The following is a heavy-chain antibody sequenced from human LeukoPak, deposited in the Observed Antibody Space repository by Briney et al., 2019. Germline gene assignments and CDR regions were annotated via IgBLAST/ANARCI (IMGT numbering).Heavy chain of an antibody. V-gene: IGHV3-53*05. D-gene: IGHD3-22*01. J-gene: IGHJ4*02. CDR2: IYSGGST. CDR3: ARDRDSSGYYWH. CDR1: GFTVSSNY. Sequence: GGSLRLSCAASGFTVSSNYMSWVRQAPGKGLEWVSVIYSGGSTYYADSVKGRFTISRDNSKNTLYLQMNSLRAEDTAVYYCARDRDSSGYYWHWGQGTLVTVSS.